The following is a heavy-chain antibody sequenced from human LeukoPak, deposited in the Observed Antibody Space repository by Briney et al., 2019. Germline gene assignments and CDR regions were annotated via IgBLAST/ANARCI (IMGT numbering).Heavy chain of an antibody. CDR1: GVTFDDYA. V-gene: IGHV3-9*01. CDR3: KKLAVATRDY. Sequence: GGSLRLSCAASGVTFDDYAMHWVRQAPGKGLEWVSGISWNSGSIGYADSVKGRFTISRDNAKNSLYLQMNSLRADDTAIYYCKKLAVATRDYWGQGTLVTVSS. CDR2: ISWNSGSI. J-gene: IGHJ4*02. D-gene: IGHD5-12*01.